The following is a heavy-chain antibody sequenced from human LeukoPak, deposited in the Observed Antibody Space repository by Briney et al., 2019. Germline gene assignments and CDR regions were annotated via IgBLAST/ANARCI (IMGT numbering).Heavy chain of an antibody. CDR2: IYYSGST. CDR3: ARGAQLLPDLDY. CDR1: GGSISSSSYY. J-gene: IGHJ4*02. D-gene: IGHD2-2*01. V-gene: IGHV4-39*01. Sequence: SETLSLTCTVSGGSISSSSYYWGWIRQPPGKGLEWIGSIYYSGSTYYNPSLKSRVTISVDTSKNQFSLKLSSVTAADTAVYYCARGAQLLPDLDYWGQGTLVTVSS.